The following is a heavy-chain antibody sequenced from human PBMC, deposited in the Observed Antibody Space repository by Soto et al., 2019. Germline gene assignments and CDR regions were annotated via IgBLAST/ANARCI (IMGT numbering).Heavy chain of an antibody. J-gene: IGHJ6*02. Sequence: QITLKESGPSLVKPTQTLTLTCTFSGFSLSTGGVGVGWIRQPPGKALEWLALIYWDDDKRYSPSLRSRLTVTKDTSKHQXXLXMXNMDPVDTATYYCAHSRCGGDCLQSDSSHYYYGMDVWGQGTTVTVSS. V-gene: IGHV2-5*02. CDR2: IYWDDDK. CDR3: AHSRCGGDCLQSDSSHYYYGMDV. D-gene: IGHD2-21*02. CDR1: GFSLSTGGVG.